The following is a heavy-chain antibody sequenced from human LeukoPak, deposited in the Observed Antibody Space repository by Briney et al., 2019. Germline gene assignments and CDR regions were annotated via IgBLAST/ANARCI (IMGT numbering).Heavy chain of an antibody. J-gene: IGHJ4*02. CDR3: ARGRGRYYFDY. CDR2: INHSGST. V-gene: IGHV4-34*01. Sequence: SETLSLTCAVYGGSFSGYYWSWIRQPPGKGLEWIGEINHSGSTNYSPRLKSRVTLSVDTSKNQFSLKLSSVTAADTAVYYCARGRGRYYFDYWGQGTLVTVSS. D-gene: IGHD3-16*01. CDR1: GGSFSGYY.